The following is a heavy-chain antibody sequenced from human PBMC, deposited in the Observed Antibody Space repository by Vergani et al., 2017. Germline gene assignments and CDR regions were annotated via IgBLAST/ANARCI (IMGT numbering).Heavy chain of an antibody. D-gene: IGHD1-1*01. J-gene: IGHJ5*02. CDR2: VYARDSIT. CDR3: ARHSTGETGRGFDP. Sequence: EVQLVQSGAEVKKPGESLKISCEGSGYTFTDYWVGWVRQKPGKGLEWMGVVYARDSITRYSLSFEGQVTISADKSINTAYLEWSSLKVSDSAMYFCARHSTGETGRGFDPWGQGTQVTVSS. V-gene: IGHV5-51*01. CDR1: GYTFTDYW.